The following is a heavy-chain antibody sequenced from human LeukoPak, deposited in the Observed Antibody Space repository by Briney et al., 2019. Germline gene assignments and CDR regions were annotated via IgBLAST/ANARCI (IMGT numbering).Heavy chain of an antibody. CDR1: GFFFNTYW. CDR3: AREGSLEYYFDY. J-gene: IGHJ4*02. D-gene: IGHD3-10*01. Sequence: GGSLRLSCAGSGFFFNTYWMHWVRQAPGKGPVWASRINSDGCKTRHADSLKGRSTISRDNAKNTLYLQMNGLRAEDTAVYYCAREGSLEYYFDYWGRGTLVTVSS. CDR2: INSDGCKT. V-gene: IGHV3-74*01.